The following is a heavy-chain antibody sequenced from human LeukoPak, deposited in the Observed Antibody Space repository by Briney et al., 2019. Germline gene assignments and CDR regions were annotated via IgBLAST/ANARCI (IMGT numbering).Heavy chain of an antibody. V-gene: IGHV3-23*01. Sequence: PGGSLRLSCAASGFTFSSYAMSWVRQAPGKGLEWVSAISGSGTTYYAASVKGRFTISRDNSKNTLYLQMNSLRAEDTAVYYCAKDHCSGGSCYFDYWGQGTLVTVSS. J-gene: IGHJ4*02. CDR2: ISGSGTT. D-gene: IGHD2-15*01. CDR1: GFTFSSYA. CDR3: AKDHCSGGSCYFDY.